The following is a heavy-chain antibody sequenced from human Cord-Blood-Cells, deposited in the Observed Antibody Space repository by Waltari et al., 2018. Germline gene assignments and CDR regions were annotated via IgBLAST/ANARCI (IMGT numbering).Heavy chain of an antibody. D-gene: IGHD3-22*01. Sequence: QVQLQQWGAGLLKPSETLSLTCAVYGGSFSGYYWSWIRQPPGKGLEWIGEINHSGSTNYNPSLKSRVTISVDTSKNQFSLKLSSVTAADTAVYYCARGASSGYYYYYYYGMDVWSQGTTVTVSS. V-gene: IGHV4-34*01. J-gene: IGHJ6*02. CDR1: GGSFSGYY. CDR2: INHSGST. CDR3: ARGASSGYYYYYYYGMDV.